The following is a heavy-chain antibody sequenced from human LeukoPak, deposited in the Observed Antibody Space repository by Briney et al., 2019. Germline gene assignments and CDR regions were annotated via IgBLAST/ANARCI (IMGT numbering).Heavy chain of an antibody. J-gene: IGHJ4*02. CDR1: GYTFTGYF. D-gene: IGHD4/OR15-4a*01. Sequence: ASVKVSCKASGYTFTGYFVHWVRQAPGQGLQWMGWINPNTGGTNSAQKFQGKVTMTRDTSISTAYMELSRLRSDDTAVYYCASGDYGDPPLNYWGQGTLVTVSS. V-gene: IGHV1-2*02. CDR2: INPNTGGT. CDR3: ASGDYGDPPLNY.